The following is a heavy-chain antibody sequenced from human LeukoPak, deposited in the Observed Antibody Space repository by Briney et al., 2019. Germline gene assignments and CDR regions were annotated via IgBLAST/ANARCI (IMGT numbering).Heavy chain of an antibody. CDR2: INPNSGGT. CDR3: AKCGTTSCYTAPSFDF. V-gene: IGHV1-2*02. Sequence: ASVKVSCKASGYAFTGYFMHWVRQAPGQGLEWMGWINPNSGGTNSAQKVQGRITMTRDTSISTAYMELSSLGSDDTAVYYCAKCGTTSCYTAPSFDFWGQGTLVTVSS. CDR1: GYAFTGYF. J-gene: IGHJ4*02. D-gene: IGHD2-2*02.